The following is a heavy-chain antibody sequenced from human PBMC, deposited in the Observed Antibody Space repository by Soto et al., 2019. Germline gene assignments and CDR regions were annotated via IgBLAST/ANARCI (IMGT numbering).Heavy chain of an antibody. D-gene: IGHD2-15*01. V-gene: IGHV3-23*01. CDR3: AKDMSEGVGYCSGGSCFPFDY. CDR1: GFTFSSYA. Sequence: EVQLLESGGGLVQPGGSLRLSCAASGFTFSSYAMSWVHQAPGKGLEWVSAISGSGGSTYYADSVKGRFTISRDNSKNALYLQMNSLRAEDTAVYYCAKDMSEGVGYCSGGSCFPFDYWGQGTLVTVSS. J-gene: IGHJ4*02. CDR2: ISGSGGST.